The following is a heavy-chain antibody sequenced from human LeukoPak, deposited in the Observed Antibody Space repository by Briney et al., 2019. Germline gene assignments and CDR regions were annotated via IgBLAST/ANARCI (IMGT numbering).Heavy chain of an antibody. V-gene: IGHV4-39*01. D-gene: IGHD1-26*01. CDR3: ARQTGSSQIVGATTHFDP. CDR2: IYYSGST. Sequence: SETLSLTCTVFGGSITNYSHYWGWIRQPPGKGLEWIGTIYYSGSTYYNPSVKSRVTISVDTSKNQFSLKLSSVTAADTAVYYCARQTGSSQIVGATTHFDPWGQGTLVTVSS. J-gene: IGHJ5*02. CDR1: GGSITNYSHY.